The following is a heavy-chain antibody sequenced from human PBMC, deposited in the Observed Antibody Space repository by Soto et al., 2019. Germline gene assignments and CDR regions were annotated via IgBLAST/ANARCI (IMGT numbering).Heavy chain of an antibody. CDR3: ERGAYYYDSSGRYAFDI. V-gene: IGHV3-30*03. D-gene: IGHD3-22*01. J-gene: IGHJ3*02. CDR1: VFSFSNYG. CDR2: VSSDGNNK. Sequence: PGGSLRLSCVASVFSFSNYGMHWVRQTPGKGLEGMGFVSSDGNNKYYAESVKGRFTISRDNAKNTLYLQMNSLRAEDTAVYYCERGAYYYDSSGRYAFDIWGQGT.